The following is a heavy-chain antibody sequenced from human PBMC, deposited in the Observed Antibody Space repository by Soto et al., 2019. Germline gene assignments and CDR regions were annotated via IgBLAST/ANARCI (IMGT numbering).Heavy chain of an antibody. CDR1: GYTFTSYA. Sequence: QVQLVQSGAEVKKPGASVKVSCKASGYTFTSYAMHWVRQAPGQRLEWMGWINAGNGNTKYSQKFQGRVTITRDTSASTAYMELSSLRSEDTAVYYCAAGRWPKGGADLDYWGQGTLVTVSS. J-gene: IGHJ4*02. CDR3: AAGRWPKGGADLDY. D-gene: IGHD2-15*01. CDR2: INAGNGNT. V-gene: IGHV1-3*01.